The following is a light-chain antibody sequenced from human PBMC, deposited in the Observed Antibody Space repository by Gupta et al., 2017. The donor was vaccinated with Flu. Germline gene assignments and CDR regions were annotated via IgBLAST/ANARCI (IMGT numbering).Light chain of an antibody. CDR3: QQSNRIPWT. CDR1: QSIATH. V-gene: IGKV1-39*01. J-gene: IGKJ1*01. CDR2: AAS. Sequence: DIQLTQSPSSLSASIGDRLTITCRASQSIATHLNWYQQRPGKAPKVLISAASTLQSGVPSRFSGGGSGTHFTLTITSLQREDFATYYCQQSNRIPWTFGQGTKVDLK.